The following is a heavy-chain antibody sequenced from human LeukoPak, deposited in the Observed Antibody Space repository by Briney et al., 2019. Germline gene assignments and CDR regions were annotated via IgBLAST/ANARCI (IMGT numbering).Heavy chain of an antibody. D-gene: IGHD3-22*01. CDR3: ARLKYYYDSSGYRAEYFQH. V-gene: IGHV4-59*01. Sequence: KPSETLSLTCTVSGGPISSYYWSWIRQPPGKGLEWIGYIYYSGSTNYNPSLKSRVTISVYTSKNQFSLKLSSVTAADTAVYYCARLKYYYDSSGYRAEYFQHWGQGTLVTVSS. CDR2: IYYSGST. J-gene: IGHJ1*01. CDR1: GGPISSYY.